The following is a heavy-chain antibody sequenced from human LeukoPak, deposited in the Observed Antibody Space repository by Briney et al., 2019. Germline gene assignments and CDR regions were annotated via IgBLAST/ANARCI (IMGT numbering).Heavy chain of an antibody. V-gene: IGHV4-39*01. J-gene: IGHJ4*02. CDR1: GAPITRNTYY. Sequence: PSETLSLTCGVSGAPITRNTYYWGWIRQPPGKGLEWIATIHYGGNTYYNPSLKSRVTISVDTSTNQFSLKLSSVTAADTAVYYCASYNGFDWSNYLDYWGQGALVTVSS. CDR3: ASYNGFDWSNYLDY. D-gene: IGHD5-12*01. CDR2: IHYGGNT.